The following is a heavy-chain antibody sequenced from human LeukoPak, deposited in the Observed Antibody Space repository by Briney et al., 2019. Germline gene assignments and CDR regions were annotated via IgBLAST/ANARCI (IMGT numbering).Heavy chain of an antibody. J-gene: IGHJ3*02. CDR1: GSIISYY. Sequence: SETLSLTCTVSGSIISYYWSWIRRPPGKGVEWIGCIYNSGRTNYNPSLKSRVTISVDTSKNQFSLDLSSVTAADTAVYYCARQKCTSTSCLTKNAFDIWGQGTMVTVSS. V-gene: IGHV4-59*08. CDR2: IYNSGRT. CDR3: ARQKCTSTSCLTKNAFDI. D-gene: IGHD2-2*01.